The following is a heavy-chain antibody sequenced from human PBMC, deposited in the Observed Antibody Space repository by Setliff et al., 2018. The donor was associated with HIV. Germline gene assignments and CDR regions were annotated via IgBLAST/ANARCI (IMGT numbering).Heavy chain of an antibody. CDR3: AKDAGSYSYVHEYFQH. CDR2: IRSKAYGGTT. D-gene: IGHD5-18*01. J-gene: IGHJ1*01. CDR1: GFTFGDYA. V-gene: IGHV3-49*04. Sequence: GGSLRLSCTASGFTFGDYAMSWVRQAPGKGLEWVGFIRSKAYGGTTEYAASVKGRFTISRDDSKSIAYLQMNSLKTEDTAVYYCAKDAGSYSYVHEYFQHWGQGTLVTVSS.